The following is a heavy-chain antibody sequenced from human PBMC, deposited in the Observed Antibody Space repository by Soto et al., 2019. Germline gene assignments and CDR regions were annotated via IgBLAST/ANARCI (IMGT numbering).Heavy chain of an antibody. CDR3: ARDLSPPGEFFYDAFDV. Sequence: EVQLVESGGGLVQPGESLRLSCAASGFTFSAFWMTWLRQAPGKGLEWVANIKRDGTVTHYGDSVEDRCILSRDNAQKSLFLQLNSLRPEDTAMYYCARDLSPPGEFFYDAFDVWGQGTLVTVSS. J-gene: IGHJ3*01. V-gene: IGHV3-7*04. D-gene: IGHD2-21*01. CDR2: IKRDGTVT. CDR1: GFTFSAFW.